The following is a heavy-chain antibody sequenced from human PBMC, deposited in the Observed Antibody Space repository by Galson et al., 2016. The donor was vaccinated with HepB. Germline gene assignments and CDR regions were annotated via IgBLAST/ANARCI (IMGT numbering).Heavy chain of an antibody. CDR1: GGSLSGQY. J-gene: IGHJ6*02. Sequence: TLSLTCAVYGGSLSGQYWSWIRQPPGKGLEWIGEINHSGNTNYNPSLKSRVSISVDTSKNQFSLKLTSVTAADTAAYYCARVRMRDRGLGRYYYGMDVWGQGTTVTVSS. D-gene: IGHD1-14*01. CDR3: ARVRMRDRGLGRYYYGMDV. CDR2: INHSGNT. V-gene: IGHV4-34*01.